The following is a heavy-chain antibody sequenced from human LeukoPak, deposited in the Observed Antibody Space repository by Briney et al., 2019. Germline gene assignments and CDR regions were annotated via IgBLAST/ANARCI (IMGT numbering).Heavy chain of an antibody. CDR3: ARGLGYSYGYGIDY. J-gene: IGHJ4*02. CDR1: GFIFSSYA. V-gene: IGHV3-33*01. Sequence: GGSLRLSCAASGFIFSSYAMHWARQAPGKGPEWVAIIWYDGSNKYYAESVEGRFTISRDNSKNTLYLQMNSLRAEDTAVYSCARGLGYSYGYGIDYWGQGTLVIASS. D-gene: IGHD5-18*01. CDR2: IWYDGSNK.